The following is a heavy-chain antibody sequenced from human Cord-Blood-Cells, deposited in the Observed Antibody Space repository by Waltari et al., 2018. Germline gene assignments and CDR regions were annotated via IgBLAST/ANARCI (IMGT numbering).Heavy chain of an antibody. D-gene: IGHD3-22*01. CDR2: ISYDGSNK. J-gene: IGHJ4*02. CDR1: GFTFSSYA. Sequence: QVQLVESGGGVVQPGRSLRLSCAASGFTFSSYAMHWVRQAPGKGLEWVAVISYDGSNKYYADSVKGRFTISRDNSKNTLYLQMNSLRAEDTAVYYCARDDYYDSSPFDYWGQGTLATVSS. V-gene: IGHV3-30*04. CDR3: ARDDYYDSSPFDY.